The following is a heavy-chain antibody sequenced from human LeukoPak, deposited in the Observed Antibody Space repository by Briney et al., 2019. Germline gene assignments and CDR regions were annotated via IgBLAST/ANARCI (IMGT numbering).Heavy chain of an antibody. CDR3: ARGSCSSRSCYKRVNGLDV. CDR2: FHTAGDI. CDR1: GFTFSNYD. Sequence: GGSLRLSCAASGFTFSNYDMHWVRQATGKGLEWVSAFHTAGDIHYSGSVKGRFATSRENAKNSFYLQMNNLRAGDTAVYYCARGSCSSRSCYKRVNGLDVWGQGTPVTVSS. V-gene: IGHV3-13*01. D-gene: IGHD2-2*01. J-gene: IGHJ6*02.